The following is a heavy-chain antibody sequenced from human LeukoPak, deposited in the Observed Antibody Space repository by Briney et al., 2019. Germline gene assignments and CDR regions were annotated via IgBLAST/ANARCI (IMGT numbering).Heavy chain of an antibody. CDR1: GFTFSSYG. Sequence: PGGSLRLSCAASGFTFSSYGMHWVRQAPGKGLEWVAVIWYDGSNKYYADSVKGRFTISRDNSKNTLYLQMNSLRAEDTAVYYCARDRGYYDSSGYLTYWGQGTLVTVSS. CDR3: ARDRGYYDSSGYLTY. V-gene: IGHV3-33*08. CDR2: IWYDGSNK. J-gene: IGHJ4*02. D-gene: IGHD3-22*01.